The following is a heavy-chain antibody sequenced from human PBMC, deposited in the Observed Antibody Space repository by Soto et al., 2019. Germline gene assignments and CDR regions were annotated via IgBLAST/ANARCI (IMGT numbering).Heavy chain of an antibody. CDR3: AGGIYVDYEDWFDP. D-gene: IGHD4-17*01. CDR2: ISAYNGNT. Sequence: QVQLVQSGAEVKKPGASVKVSCKASGYTFTSYGISWVRQAPGQGLEWMGWISAYNGNTNYAQKLQGRVTITTDTSPSTGYMELRSVRSDDTAVYYCAGGIYVDYEDWFDPWGQGTLVTVSS. J-gene: IGHJ5*02. CDR1: GYTFTSYG. V-gene: IGHV1-18*01.